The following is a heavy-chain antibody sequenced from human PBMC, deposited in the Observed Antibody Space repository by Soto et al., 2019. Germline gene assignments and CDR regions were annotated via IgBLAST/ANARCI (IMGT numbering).Heavy chain of an antibody. CDR1: GFSLSNAGLG. CDR3: ASTYSTSWYWFDP. D-gene: IGHD6-13*01. V-gene: IGHV2-26*04. CDR2: IFSNDAK. J-gene: IGHJ5*02. Sequence: QVTVKESGPVLVKPTETLTLTCTVSGFSLSNAGLGVSWIRQPPGKALEWLAHIFSNDAKSYSTSLKSRFTISKDTSKSQVVLTMTNMDPVDTATYYCASTYSTSWYWFDPWGQGTLVTVSS.